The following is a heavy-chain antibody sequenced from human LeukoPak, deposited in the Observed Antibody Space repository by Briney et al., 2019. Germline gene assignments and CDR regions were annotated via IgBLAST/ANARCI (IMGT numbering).Heavy chain of an antibody. V-gene: IGHV3-74*01. CDR2: ISTDGYTT. CDR3: VVGGSPGY. D-gene: IGHD2-15*01. J-gene: IGHJ4*02. Sequence: GGSMRLSCAASGHAFSAYKMHWVRQAPRKGLVWVSRISTDGYTTDYADFVQGRFTASRDNTKNTWSLEMNSLRAEDTAVYYCVVGGSPGYWGQGTLVTVSS. CDR1: GHAFSAYK.